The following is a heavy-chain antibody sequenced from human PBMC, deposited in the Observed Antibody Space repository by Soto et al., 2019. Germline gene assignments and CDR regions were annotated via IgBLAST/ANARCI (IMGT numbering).Heavy chain of an antibody. J-gene: IGHJ4*02. D-gene: IGHD2-21*01. V-gene: IGHV5-51*01. CDR3: ARQSGEEKGWTIRSLDY. CDR1: GYSFTSNW. Sequence: GESLKISCEASGYSFTSNWIGWVRQMPGKGLEWMGIINPADSDIKYSPSFQGQVTISADKSISTVYLQWSSLKASDTAMYYCARQSGEEKGWTIRSLDYWGQGTLVT. CDR2: INPADSDI.